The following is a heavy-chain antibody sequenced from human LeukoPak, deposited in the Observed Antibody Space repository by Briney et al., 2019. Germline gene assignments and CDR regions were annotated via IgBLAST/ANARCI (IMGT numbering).Heavy chain of an antibody. Sequence: SETLSLTCTVSGYSISSGYYWGWIRQPPGKGLEWIGSIYHSGSTYYNPSLKSRVTISVDTSKNQFSLKLSSVTAADTAVYYCARDANWRFDYWGQGTLVTVSS. D-gene: IGHD1-20*01. J-gene: IGHJ4*02. CDR1: GYSISSGYY. V-gene: IGHV4-38-2*02. CDR3: ARDANWRFDY. CDR2: IYHSGST.